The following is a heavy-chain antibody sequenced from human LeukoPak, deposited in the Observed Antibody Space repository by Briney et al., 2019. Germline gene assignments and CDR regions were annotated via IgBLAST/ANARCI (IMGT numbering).Heavy chain of an antibody. D-gene: IGHD6-13*01. V-gene: IGHV1-69*05. CDR3: ARDRGLSSSWFNYYYYYGMDV. J-gene: IGHJ6*02. Sequence: ASVKVSCKASGGTFSSYAISWVRQAPGQGLEWMGGIIPIFGTANYAQKFQGRVTMTRDTSTSTVYMELSSLRSEDTAVYYCARDRGLSSSWFNYYYYYGMDVWGQGTTVTVSS. CDR1: GGTFSSYA. CDR2: IIPIFGTA.